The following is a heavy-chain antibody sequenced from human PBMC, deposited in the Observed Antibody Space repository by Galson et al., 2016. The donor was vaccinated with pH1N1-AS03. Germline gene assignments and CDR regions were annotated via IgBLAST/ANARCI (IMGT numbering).Heavy chain of an antibody. CDR1: GGTFSSYG. CDR2: IIPLLDKA. CDR3: ATREEGGNYYYMDI. Sequence: SVKASCKASGGTFSSYGISWVRQAPRQGLEWMGSIIPLLDKADYAPKLEGRLTLTADKSTSTAYMELSSLTSEDTAVYYCATREEGGNYYYMDIWGKGTTVTVSS. D-gene: IGHD3-16*01. J-gene: IGHJ6*03. V-gene: IGHV1-69*10.